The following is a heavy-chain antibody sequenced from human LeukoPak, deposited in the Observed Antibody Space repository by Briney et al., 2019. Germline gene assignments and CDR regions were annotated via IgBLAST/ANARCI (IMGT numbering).Heavy chain of an antibody. CDR2: IKSKTDGGTT. Sequence: PGGSLRLSCAASGFTFNNAWMSWVRQAPGKGLEWVGRIKSKTDGGTTDYAAPVKGRFTISRDDSKNTLYLQMNRLKTEDTAVYYCTTGQGSWYPYYFDYWGQGTLVTVSS. CDR3: TTGQGSWYPYYFDY. V-gene: IGHV3-15*01. CDR1: GFTFNNAW. D-gene: IGHD6-13*01. J-gene: IGHJ4*02.